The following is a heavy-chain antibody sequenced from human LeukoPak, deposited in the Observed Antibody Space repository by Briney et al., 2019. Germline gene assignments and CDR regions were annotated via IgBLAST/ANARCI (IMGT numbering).Heavy chain of an antibody. CDR1: GGSISGYH. CDR2: ISGGGST. V-gene: IGHV4-4*07. D-gene: IGHD2-15*01. CDR3: AREGRSSTPGY. J-gene: IGHJ4*02. Sequence: PSETLSLTCAVSGGSISGYHWSWIRQPAGKGLEWMGRISGGGSTDYNPSLKSRVTMSVDTSKNQFSLKLNSVTAADTAVYYCAREGRSSTPGYWGQGTLVTVSS.